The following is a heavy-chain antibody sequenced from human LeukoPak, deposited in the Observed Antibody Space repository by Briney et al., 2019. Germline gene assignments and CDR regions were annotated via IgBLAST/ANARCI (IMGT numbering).Heavy chain of an antibody. D-gene: IGHD1-26*01. V-gene: IGHV4-30-2*01. CDR2: IYHSGST. Sequence: SQTLSLTCTVSGGSISSGGYFWTWIRQPPRKGLEWIGYIYHSGSTYYNPSLKSRVTISADRSKNQFSLNLSSVTAADTAVYYCARAAVGAPTQPFDSWGQGTLVTVSS. J-gene: IGHJ4*02. CDR1: GGSISSGGYF. CDR3: ARAAVGAPTQPFDS.